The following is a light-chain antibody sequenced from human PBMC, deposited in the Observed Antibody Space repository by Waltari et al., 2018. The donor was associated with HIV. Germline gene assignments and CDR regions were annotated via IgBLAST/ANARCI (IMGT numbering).Light chain of an antibody. Sequence: QSALTQPASVSGSPGQSITISCTGTSSDVGSYNIFSCYQQHPGKAPKLMMYEGSKRPSGVSNRFSGSKSGNTASLTISGLQAEDEADYYCCSYAGTNWVFGGGTKLTVL. CDR3: CSYAGTNWV. V-gene: IGLV2-23*01. J-gene: IGLJ3*02. CDR2: EGS. CDR1: SSDVGSYNI.